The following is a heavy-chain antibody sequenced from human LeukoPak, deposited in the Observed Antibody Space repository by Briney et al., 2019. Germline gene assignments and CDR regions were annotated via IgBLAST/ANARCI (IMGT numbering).Heavy chain of an antibody. Sequence: ASVKVSCKASGGTFSSYAISWVRQAPGQGLEWMGRIIPILGIANYAQKFQGRVTITADKSTSTAYMELSSLRSEDTAVYYCARERELPRGPYYFDYWGQGTLVTVSS. V-gene: IGHV1-69*04. CDR2: IIPILGIA. CDR1: GGTFSSYA. J-gene: IGHJ4*02. CDR3: ARERELPRGPYYFDY. D-gene: IGHD1-26*01.